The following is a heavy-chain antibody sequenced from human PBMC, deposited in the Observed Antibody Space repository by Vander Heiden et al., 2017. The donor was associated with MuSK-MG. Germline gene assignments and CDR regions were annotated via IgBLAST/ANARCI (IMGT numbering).Heavy chain of an antibody. J-gene: IGHJ4*02. Sequence: QVQLVESGGGVVQPGRSLSLSCAASGFTFSSYGMHWVRQAPGKGLEWVAFIWYYGSNKYYPDSVKGRFTISRDNSKNTLYLQMNSLRAEDTAVYYCARDERFGSGGRFDYWGQGTLVTVSS. CDR2: IWYYGSNK. CDR3: ARDERFGSGGRFDY. CDR1: GFTFSSYG. V-gene: IGHV3-33*01. D-gene: IGHD3-10*01.